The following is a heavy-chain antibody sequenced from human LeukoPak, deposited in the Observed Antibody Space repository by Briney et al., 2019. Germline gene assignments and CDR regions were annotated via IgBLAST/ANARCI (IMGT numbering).Heavy chain of an antibody. J-gene: IGHJ4*02. CDR1: GFTFSSYA. CDR2: SSGSGGST. V-gene: IGHV3-23*01. Sequence: GGSLRLSCAASGFTFSSYAMCWVRQAPGKGLELVSASSGSGGSTSYADSVKGRFTISRDNSKNTLYLQMNSLRAEDTAVYYCAKSGGSITMIVVVNNFDYWGQGTLVTVSS. CDR3: AKSGGSITMIVVVNNFDY. D-gene: IGHD3-22*01.